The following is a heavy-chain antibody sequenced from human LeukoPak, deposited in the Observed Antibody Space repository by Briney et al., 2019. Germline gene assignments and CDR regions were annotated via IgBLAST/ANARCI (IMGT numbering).Heavy chain of an antibody. V-gene: IGHV4-34*01. CDR2: INHSGST. D-gene: IGHD1-7*01. J-gene: IGHJ4*02. CDR3: ARVNWNYPENYFDY. CDR1: GGSFSGYY. Sequence: PSETLSLTCAVYGGSFSGYYWSWIRQPPGKGLEWIGEINHSGSTNYNPSLKSRVTISVDTSKNQFSLKLSSVTAADTAVYYCARVNWNYPENYFDYWGQGTLVTVSS.